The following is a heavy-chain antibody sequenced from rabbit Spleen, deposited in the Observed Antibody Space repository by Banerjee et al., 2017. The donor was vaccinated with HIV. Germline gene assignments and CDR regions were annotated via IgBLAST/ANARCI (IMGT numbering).Heavy chain of an antibody. V-gene: IGHV1S45*01. J-gene: IGHJ4*01. Sequence: QQQLEESGGGLVKPGGTLTLTCTASAFSFSSSNYMCWVRQAPGKGLEWIGCINTGSRDNTYYASWVNGRFSISKTSSTTVTLQMTSLTAADTATYFCARSYTDGNGPNLWGPGTLVTVS. CDR3: ARSYTDGNGPNL. CDR1: AFSFSSSNY. CDR2: INTGSRDNT. D-gene: IGHD1-1*01.